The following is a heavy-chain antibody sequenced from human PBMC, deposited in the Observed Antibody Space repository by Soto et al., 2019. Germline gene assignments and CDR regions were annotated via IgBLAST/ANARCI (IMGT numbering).Heavy chain of an antibody. J-gene: IGHJ4*02. CDR1: GFTFSTFA. Sequence: PGGSLRLSCAASGFTFSTFAMSWVRQAPGKGPEWVSGISGSGTSTCYADSVKGRFTISRDNSKNTLYLQMNSLRAEDTAVYYCAKTEQWLIAYFDHWGQGTLVTVPQ. D-gene: IGHD6-19*01. V-gene: IGHV3-23*01. CDR3: AKTEQWLIAYFDH. CDR2: ISGSGTST.